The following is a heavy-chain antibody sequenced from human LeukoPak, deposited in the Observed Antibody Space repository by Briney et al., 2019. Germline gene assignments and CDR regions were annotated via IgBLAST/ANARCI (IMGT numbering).Heavy chain of an antibody. CDR1: GFTFDRYG. V-gene: IGHV3-23*01. CDR2: ISPSGDFT. D-gene: IGHD3-10*01. Sequence: PGGSLRLSCGVSGFTFDRYGMIWVRQAPGKGLEWVSFISPSGDFTNYADSVKGRFSISRDNSENTLYLQLNSLRVDDTAMYYCARYYIEGRCFDYWGQGTLVTVSS. CDR3: ARYYIEGRCFDY. J-gene: IGHJ4*02.